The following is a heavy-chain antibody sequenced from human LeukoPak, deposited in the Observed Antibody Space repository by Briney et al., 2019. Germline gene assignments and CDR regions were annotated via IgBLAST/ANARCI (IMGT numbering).Heavy chain of an antibody. CDR1: GGSISSYY. D-gene: IGHD2-2*01. V-gene: IGHV4-4*07. Sequence: SETLSLTCTVSGGSISSYYWSWIRQPAGKGLEWIGRIYTSGSTNYNHSLKSRVTMSVDTSKNQFSLKLSSVTAADTAVYYCARDAPDVAVPNWFDPWGQGTLVTVSS. J-gene: IGHJ5*02. CDR3: ARDAPDVAVPNWFDP. CDR2: IYTSGST.